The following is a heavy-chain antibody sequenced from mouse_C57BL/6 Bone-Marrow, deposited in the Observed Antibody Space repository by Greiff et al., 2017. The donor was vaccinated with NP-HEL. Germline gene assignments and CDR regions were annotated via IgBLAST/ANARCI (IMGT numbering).Heavy chain of an antibody. J-gene: IGHJ4*01. CDR1: GFNIKNTY. Sequence: EVQLKESVAELVRPGASVKLSCTASGFNIKNTYMHWVKQRPEQGLEWIGRIDPANGNTKYAPKFQGKATITADTSSNTAYLQLSSLTSEDTAIYYCASWGVVAPYAMDYWGQGTSVTVSS. V-gene: IGHV14-3*01. CDR3: ASWGVVAPYAMDY. CDR2: IDPANGNT. D-gene: IGHD1-1*01.